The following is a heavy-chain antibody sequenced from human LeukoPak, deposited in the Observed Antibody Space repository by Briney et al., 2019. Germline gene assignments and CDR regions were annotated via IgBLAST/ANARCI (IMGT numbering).Heavy chain of an antibody. V-gene: IGHV3-48*03. Sequence: GGSLRLSCAASGFTFSSYEMNWVRQAPGKGLEWVSYISSSGSTIYYADSVKGRFTISRDNAKNSLYLQMNSLRAEDTAVYYCAHGDFSGSPTTFDYWGQGTLVTVSS. D-gene: IGHD1-26*01. J-gene: IGHJ4*02. CDR2: ISSSGSTI. CDR1: GFTFSSYE. CDR3: AHGDFSGSPTTFDY.